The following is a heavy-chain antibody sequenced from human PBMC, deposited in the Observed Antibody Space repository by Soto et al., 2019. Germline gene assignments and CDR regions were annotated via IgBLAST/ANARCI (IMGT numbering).Heavy chain of an antibody. V-gene: IGHV2-5*01. Sequence: KESGPTLVKPTQTLTLTCPFSGFSLSPSGVGVGWIRQPPGKALEWLALIYWNDDKRYSPSLKSRLTITKDTSKNQVVLTMTNMDPVDTATYYCAHRRHYDFWSGYYSAPEYFDYWGQGTLVTVSS. CDR3: AHRRHYDFWSGYYSAPEYFDY. CDR2: IYWNDDK. D-gene: IGHD3-3*01. CDR1: GFSLSPSGVG. J-gene: IGHJ4*02.